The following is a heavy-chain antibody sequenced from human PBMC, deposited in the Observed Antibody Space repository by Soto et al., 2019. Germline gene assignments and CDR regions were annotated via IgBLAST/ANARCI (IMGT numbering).Heavy chain of an antibody. V-gene: IGHV4-39*01. Sequence: PSETLSLTCTVSGGCISSSTYYWGWIRQPPGKGLECVGTIYYDGGAYYNPSLKSRVTVSVDSSKNQFSLKLSSVTAADTAVYYCARSSIAPRLFMYPFDYWGQGTLVTVS. CDR3: ARSSIAPRLFMYPFDY. CDR1: GGCISSSTYY. D-gene: IGHD6-6*01. J-gene: IGHJ4*02. CDR2: IYYDGGA.